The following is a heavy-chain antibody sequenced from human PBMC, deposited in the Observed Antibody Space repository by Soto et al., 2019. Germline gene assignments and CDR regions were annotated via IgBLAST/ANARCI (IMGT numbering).Heavy chain of an antibody. CDR1: GGSFSGYY. Sequence: SETLSLTCAVYGGSFSGYYWSWIRQPPGKGLEWIGEINHSGSTNYNPSLKSRVTISVDTSKNQFSLKLSSVTAADTAVYYCARVGLAGTGYWGQGTLVTVSS. CDR3: ARVGLAGTGY. J-gene: IGHJ4*02. CDR2: INHSGST. D-gene: IGHD6-19*01. V-gene: IGHV4-34*01.